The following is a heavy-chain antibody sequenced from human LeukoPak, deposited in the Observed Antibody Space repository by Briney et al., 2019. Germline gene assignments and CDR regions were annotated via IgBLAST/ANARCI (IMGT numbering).Heavy chain of an antibody. J-gene: IGHJ4*02. CDR2: INAGNGNT. CDR1: GYTFTSYA. V-gene: IGHV1-3*01. CDR3: ARVYPYSSGPYDY. D-gene: IGHD6-19*01. Sequence: ASVKVSCKASGYTFTSYAMHWVRQAPGQRLEWMGWINAGNGNTKYSQKFQGRVTITRDTSATTAYMELSSLRSEDTAVYYCARVYPYSSGPYDYWGQGTLVTVSS.